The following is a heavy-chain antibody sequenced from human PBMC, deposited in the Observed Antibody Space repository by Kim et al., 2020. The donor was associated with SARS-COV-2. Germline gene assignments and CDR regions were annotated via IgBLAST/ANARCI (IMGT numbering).Heavy chain of an antibody. CDR2: ISYDGSNK. J-gene: IGHJ4*02. V-gene: IGHV3-30*18. D-gene: IGHD6-19*01. CDR3: AKLCGGGSVRYSSGCPAD. CDR1: GFTFSSYG. Sequence: GGSLRLSCAASGFTFSSYGMHWVRQAPGKGLEWVAVISYDGSNKYYADSVKGRFTISRDNSKNTLYLQMNSLRAEDTAVYYCAKLCGGGSVRYSSGCPADWGQGSLVTVSS.